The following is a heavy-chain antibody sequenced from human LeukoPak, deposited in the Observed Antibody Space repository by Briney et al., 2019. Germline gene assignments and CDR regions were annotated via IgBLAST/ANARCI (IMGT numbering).Heavy chain of an antibody. CDR2: ISYSGGST. Sequence: GSRRLSCSASGSTFSSYAMSWVRQAPGKGLEWVSHISYSGGSTYYADSVKGRFTISRDNSKNTLYLQMNSLRAEDTAVYYCAKDQSRDYGSGSYFRGIFGYWGQGALVTVSS. CDR1: GSTFSSYA. V-gene: IGHV3-23*01. J-gene: IGHJ4*02. CDR3: AKDQSRDYGSGSYFRGIFGY. D-gene: IGHD3-10*01.